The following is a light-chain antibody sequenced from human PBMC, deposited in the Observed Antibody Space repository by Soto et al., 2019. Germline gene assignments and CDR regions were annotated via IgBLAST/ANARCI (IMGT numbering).Light chain of an antibody. CDR3: QQYKSYSLT. CDR1: HSISIW. Sequence: DIQMTQSPSTLSAAVGDRVTITCRAGHSISIWLAWYQQKPGKAPKLLIDKASTLESGVPSRFSGSGSGTEFTLTISSLQPDDFATYYCQQYKSYSLTFGGGTKVEIK. CDR2: KAS. V-gene: IGKV1-5*03. J-gene: IGKJ4*02.